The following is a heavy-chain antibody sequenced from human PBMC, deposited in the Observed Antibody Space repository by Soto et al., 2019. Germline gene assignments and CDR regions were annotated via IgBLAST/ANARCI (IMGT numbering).Heavy chain of an antibody. Sequence: LRLSCAASGFTFSNYDMSWVRQAPGKGLEWVSGISGSGGRTYYADPVKGRFTISRDNSKNTLNLQMSSLRAEDTALYYCAKDLRNFGFYGVDVWGQGTTVTVSS. J-gene: IGHJ6*02. CDR1: GFTFSNYD. CDR3: AKDLRNFGFYGVDV. CDR2: ISGSGGRT. D-gene: IGHD3-16*01. V-gene: IGHV3-23*01.